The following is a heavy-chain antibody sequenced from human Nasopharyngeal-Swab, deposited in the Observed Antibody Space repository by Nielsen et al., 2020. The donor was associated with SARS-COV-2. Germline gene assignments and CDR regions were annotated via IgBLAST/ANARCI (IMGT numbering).Heavy chain of an antibody. Sequence: SETLSLTCAVYGGSFSGYYWGWIRQPPGKGLEWIGEINHSGSTNYNPSLKSRVTISVDTSKNQFSLKLSSVTAADTAVYYCARHLSWWLVTSYYFDYWGQGTLVTVSS. CDR3: ARHLSWWLVTSYYFDY. CDR2: INHSGST. J-gene: IGHJ4*02. D-gene: IGHD6-19*01. CDR1: GGSFSGYY. V-gene: IGHV4-34*01.